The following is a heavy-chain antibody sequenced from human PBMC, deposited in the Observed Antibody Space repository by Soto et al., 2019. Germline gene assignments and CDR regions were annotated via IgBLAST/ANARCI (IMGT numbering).Heavy chain of an antibody. CDR1: GFTFSSYW. CDR3: ARSRSGELLRFGYYYGMDV. V-gene: IGHV3-74*01. D-gene: IGHD1-26*01. Sequence: PGGSLRLSCAASGFTFSSYWMHWVRQAPGKGLVWVSRINSDGSSTSYADSVKGRFTISRDNAKNTLYLQMNSLRAEDTAVYYCARSRSGELLRFGYYYGMDVWGKGTTVTVSS. CDR2: INSDGSST. J-gene: IGHJ6*04.